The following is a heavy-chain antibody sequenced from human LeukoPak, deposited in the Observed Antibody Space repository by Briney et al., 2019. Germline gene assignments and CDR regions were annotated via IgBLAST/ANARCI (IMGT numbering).Heavy chain of an antibody. CDR3: ATGPLAAAGRRYDY. CDR1: GGSFSGYY. J-gene: IGHJ4*02. Sequence: SETLSLTCAVYGGSFSGYYWSWIRQPPGKGLEWIGEINHSGSTNYNPSLKSRVTISVDTSKNQFSLKLSSVTAADTAVYYCATGPLAAAGRRYDYWGQGTLVTVSS. D-gene: IGHD6-13*01. V-gene: IGHV4-34*01. CDR2: INHSGST.